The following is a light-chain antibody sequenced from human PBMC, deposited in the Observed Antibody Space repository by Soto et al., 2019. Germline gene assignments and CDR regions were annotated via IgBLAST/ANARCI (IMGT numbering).Light chain of an antibody. J-gene: IGKJ2*01. Sequence: DIVMTQSPDSLAVSLGERATINCKSSQSILYSSNNKNYLAWYQEKPGQPHKLLIYWASTRESGVPDRFSGAGSGTDFTLTISSLQAEDAAVYYCQQYYGPPHTFGQGTKLEIK. CDR1: QSILYSSNNKNY. CDR2: WAS. V-gene: IGKV4-1*01. CDR3: QQYYGPPHT.